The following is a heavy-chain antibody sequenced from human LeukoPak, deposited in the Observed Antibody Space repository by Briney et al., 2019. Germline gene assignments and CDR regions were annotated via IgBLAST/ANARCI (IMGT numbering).Heavy chain of an antibody. J-gene: IGHJ3*02. CDR2: IYLGDSKS. CDR3: ARLRTGELGDAFDI. V-gene: IGHV5-51*01. CDR1: GYRFTRYW. D-gene: IGHD7-27*01. Sequence: GESLKISCKGSGYRFTRYWIGWVRQTPGKGLEWMGIIYLGDSKSRYSPSFQGQVTISADKSISTAYLQWSSLKASDTAMYYRARLRTGELGDAFDIWGQGTMVTVSS.